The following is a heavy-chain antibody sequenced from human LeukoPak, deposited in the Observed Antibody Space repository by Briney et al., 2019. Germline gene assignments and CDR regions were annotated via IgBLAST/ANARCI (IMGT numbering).Heavy chain of an antibody. Sequence: GASVKVSCRASGYTFTSYGISWVRQAPGQGLEWMGRIIPILGIANYAQKFQGRVTITADKSTSTAYMELSSLRSEDTAVYYCARGYCSGGSCLQDDYWYFDLWGRGTLVTVSS. CDR2: IIPILGIA. CDR3: ARGYCSGGSCLQDDYWYFDL. D-gene: IGHD2-15*01. CDR1: GYTFTSYG. J-gene: IGHJ2*01. V-gene: IGHV1-69*04.